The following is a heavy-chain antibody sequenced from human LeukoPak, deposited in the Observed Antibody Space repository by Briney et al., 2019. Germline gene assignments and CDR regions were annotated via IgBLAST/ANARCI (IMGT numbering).Heavy chain of an antibody. CDR3: ARDPCGGDCLYYYYYMDV. D-gene: IGHD2-21*01. J-gene: IGHJ6*03. V-gene: IGHV3-20*04. CDR2: INWNGGST. Sequence: PGGSLRLSCAASGFTFDDYGMSWVRQAPGKGLEWVSGINWNGGSTGYADSVKGRFTISRNNAKNSLYLQMNSLRAEDTALYYCARDPCGGDCLYYYYYMDVWGKGTTVTVSS. CDR1: GFTFDDYG.